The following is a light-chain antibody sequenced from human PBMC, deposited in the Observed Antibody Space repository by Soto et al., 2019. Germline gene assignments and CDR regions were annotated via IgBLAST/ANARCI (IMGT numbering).Light chain of an antibody. CDR3: NSYTSSSTFL. Sequence: QSVLTQPASVSGSPGQSITISCTGTSSDVGGYNYVSWYQQHPGRAPKLMIYDVTYRPSGVSNRFSGSKAGNTASLTISGLQAEDEADYYCNSYTSSSTFLFGGGTKLTVL. V-gene: IGLV2-14*01. CDR1: SSDVGGYNY. CDR2: DVT. J-gene: IGLJ2*01.